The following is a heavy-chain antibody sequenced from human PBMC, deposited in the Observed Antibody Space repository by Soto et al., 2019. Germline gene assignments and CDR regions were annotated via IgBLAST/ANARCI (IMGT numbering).Heavy chain of an antibody. J-gene: IGHJ4*02. CDR3: ARAPTWTGSAFDY. CDR1: GGSFSGYY. CDR2: INHSGST. Sequence: SETLSLTCAVYGGSFSGYYWSWIRQPPGKGLEWIGEINHSGSTNYNPSLKSRVTISVDTSKNQFSLKLSSVTAADTAVYYCARAPTWTGSAFDYWGQGTLVTVSS. V-gene: IGHV4-34*01. D-gene: IGHD2-8*02.